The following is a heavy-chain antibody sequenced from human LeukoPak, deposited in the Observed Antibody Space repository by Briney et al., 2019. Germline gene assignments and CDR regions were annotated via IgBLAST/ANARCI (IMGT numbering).Heavy chain of an antibody. CDR2: IYYSGST. D-gene: IGHD4-17*01. J-gene: IGHJ3*02. CDR1: GGSISSYY. CDR3: AREWDATVTNISGDAFDI. V-gene: IGHV4-59*01. Sequence: PSETLSLTCTVSGGSISSYYWSWIRQPPGKGLEWIGYIYYSGSTNYNPSLKSRVTISVDTSKNQFSLKLSSVTAADTAVYYCAREWDATVTNISGDAFDIWGQGTMVTVSS.